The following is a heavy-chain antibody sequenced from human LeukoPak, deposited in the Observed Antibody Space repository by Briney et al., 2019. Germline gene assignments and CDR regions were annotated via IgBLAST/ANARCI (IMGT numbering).Heavy chain of an antibody. Sequence: SETLSLTCAVYGGSITGYYWSWIRQTPGRGLEWVGEIHYTGATSYNLSLKSRATISTDTSKNQFSLRLSSVTAVDTAVYYCARGNILTGYCFDFWGQGALVTVSS. V-gene: IGHV4-34*01. CDR3: ARGNILTGYCFDF. CDR1: GGSITGYY. J-gene: IGHJ4*02. D-gene: IGHD3-9*01. CDR2: IHYTGAT.